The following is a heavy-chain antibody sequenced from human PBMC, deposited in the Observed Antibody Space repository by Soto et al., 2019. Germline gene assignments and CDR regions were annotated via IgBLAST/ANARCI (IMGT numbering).Heavy chain of an antibody. D-gene: IGHD6-19*01. CDR2: IIPIFGTA. Sequence: QVQLVQSGAEVTKPGSSVKVSCKASGGNFSSYAISWVRHAPGQGLEWMGGIIPIFGTANYAQKFQGRVTITADESTSTAYMELSSMRSEDTAVYYCANHRNSVWSFDYWGQGTLVTVSS. CDR1: GGNFSSYA. CDR3: ANHRNSVWSFDY. V-gene: IGHV1-69*01. J-gene: IGHJ4*02.